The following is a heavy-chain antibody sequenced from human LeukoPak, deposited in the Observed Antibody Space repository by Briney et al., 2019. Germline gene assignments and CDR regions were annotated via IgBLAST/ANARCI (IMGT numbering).Heavy chain of an antibody. V-gene: IGHV3-21*01. CDR1: GFTFSTYS. D-gene: IGHD1-1*01. CDR2: ISSGSGYI. J-gene: IGHJ4*02. CDR3: AREGGYDY. Sequence: GGSLRLSCAASGFTFSTYSVNWVRQAPGKGLEWVSSISSGSGYIYDADSVKGRFTISRDNAKNSLYLQMNSLRAEDTAVYYCAREGGYDYWGQGTLVTVSS.